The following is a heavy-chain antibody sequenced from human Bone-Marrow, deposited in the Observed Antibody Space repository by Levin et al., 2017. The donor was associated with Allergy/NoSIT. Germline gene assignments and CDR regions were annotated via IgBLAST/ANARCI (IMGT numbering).Heavy chain of an antibody. V-gene: IGHV3-74*01. J-gene: IGHJ6*02. CDR2: INSDGTST. CDR3: VRYYYGLDV. Sequence: GGSLRLSCAASGFTFSSYWVHWARQAPGKGLVWVSRINSDGTSTNYADSVKGRFTISRDNAKNTLYLQMNSLRAEDTAVYYCVRYYYGLDVWGQGTTVTVSS. CDR1: GFTFSSYW.